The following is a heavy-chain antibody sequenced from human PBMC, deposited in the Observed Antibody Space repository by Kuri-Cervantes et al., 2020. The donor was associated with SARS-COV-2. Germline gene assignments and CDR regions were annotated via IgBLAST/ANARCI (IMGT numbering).Heavy chain of an antibody. V-gene: IGHV3-23*01. J-gene: IGHJ3*02. CDR3: AKDRRFGARSGVAGAFDT. CDR1: GFTFSSYA. CDR2: ISGSGGST. D-gene: IGHD3-16*01. Sequence: GVLRLSCAASGFTFSSYAMSWVRQAPGKGLEWVSAISGSGGSTYYADSVKGRFTISRDNSKNTLYLQMNSLRAEDTAVYYCAKDRRFGARSGVAGAFDTWGQGTMVTVSS.